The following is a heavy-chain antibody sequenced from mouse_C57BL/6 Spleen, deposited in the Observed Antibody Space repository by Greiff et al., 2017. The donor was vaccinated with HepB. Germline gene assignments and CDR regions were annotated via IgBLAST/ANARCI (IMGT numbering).Heavy chain of an antibody. CDR1: GYTFTSYG. CDR3: ARGDYSNWYFDV. Sequence: VKLMESGAELARPGASVKLSCKASGYTFTSYGISWVKQRTGQGLEWIGEIYPRSGNTYYNEKFKGKATLTADKSSSTAYMELRSLTSEDSAVDFCARGDYSNWYFDVWGTGTTVTVSS. V-gene: IGHV1-81*01. J-gene: IGHJ1*03. CDR2: IYPRSGNT. D-gene: IGHD2-5*01.